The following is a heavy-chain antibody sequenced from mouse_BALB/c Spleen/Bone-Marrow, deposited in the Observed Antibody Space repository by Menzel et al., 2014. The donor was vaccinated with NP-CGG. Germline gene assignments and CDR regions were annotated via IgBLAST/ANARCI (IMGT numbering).Heavy chain of an antibody. D-gene: IGHD2-1*01. CDR1: GFTFNTNA. CDR3: VSGNYRFAY. V-gene: IGHV10S3*01. CDR2: IRSKSNNYAI. Sequence: EVMLVESGGGLVQPKGSLKLSCAASGFTFNTNAMNWVRQAPGKGLEWVARIRSKSNNYAIYYADSVKDRFTISRDDSQSMLYLQMNNLQTEDTAMYYCVSGNYRFAYWGQGTLVTVSA. J-gene: IGHJ3*01.